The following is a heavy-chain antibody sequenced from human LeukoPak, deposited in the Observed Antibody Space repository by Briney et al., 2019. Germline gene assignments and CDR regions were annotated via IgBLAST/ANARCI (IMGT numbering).Heavy chain of an antibody. D-gene: IGHD6-13*01. Sequence: ASVKVSCKASGYTFTGYYMHWVRQAPGRGLEWMGWINPNSGGTNYAQKFQGRVTITRDTSASTAYMELSSLRSEDTAVYYCASRAAARTVYYFDYWGQGTLVTVSS. J-gene: IGHJ4*02. CDR1: GYTFTGYY. CDR2: INPNSGGT. V-gene: IGHV1-2*02. CDR3: ASRAAARTVYYFDY.